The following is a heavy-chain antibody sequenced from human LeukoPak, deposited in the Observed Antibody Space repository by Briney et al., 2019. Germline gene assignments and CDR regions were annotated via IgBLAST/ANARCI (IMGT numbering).Heavy chain of an antibody. CDR2: ISSSGSIK. D-gene: IGHD2-15*01. V-gene: IGHV3-48*03. Sequence: HPGGSLRLSCAASGFTFSTYEMNWVRQAPGKGLEWISFISSSGSIKYYADSLKGRFTISRDNAKNSLYLQMNSLRAEDTAVYYCTRRVSATRWFDPWGQGTLVTVSS. CDR3: TRRVSATRWFDP. J-gene: IGHJ5*02. CDR1: GFTFSTYE.